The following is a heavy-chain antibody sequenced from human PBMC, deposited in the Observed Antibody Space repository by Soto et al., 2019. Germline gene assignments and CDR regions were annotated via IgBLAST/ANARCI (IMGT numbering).Heavy chain of an antibody. V-gene: IGHV5-51*01. Sequence: GESLKISCKADGYSFTRHWIGWVRQVPGRGLEWVAVIYPADSDARYSPSFRGRGTISVDISINTVYLQWRSLKASDTAIYFCARQVFVTAPVRGVYFDSGGQESWVPVSS. CDR1: GYSFTRHW. J-gene: IGHJ4*02. CDR2: IYPADSDA. CDR3: ARQVFVTAPVRGVYFDS. D-gene: IGHD3-3*01.